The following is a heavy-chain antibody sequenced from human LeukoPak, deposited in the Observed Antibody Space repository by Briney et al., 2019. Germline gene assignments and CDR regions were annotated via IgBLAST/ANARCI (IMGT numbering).Heavy chain of an antibody. CDR2: IYHSGST. CDR3: AGSPIGYGMDV. CDR1: GGSISNENW. V-gene: IGHV4-4*02. J-gene: IGHJ6*02. Sequence: PSGTLSLNCAVSGGSISNENWWGWVRRPPGKGLEWIGEIYHSGSTNYIPSLKSRVTISVDKSKNQFSLKLTSVTAADTAVYYCAGSPIGYGMDVWGQGTTATVSS.